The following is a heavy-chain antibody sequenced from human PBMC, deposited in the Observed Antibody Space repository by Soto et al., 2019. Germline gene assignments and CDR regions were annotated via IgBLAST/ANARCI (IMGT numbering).Heavy chain of an antibody. CDR3: ARHPGYAVPTVYATHYFNY. Sequence: QLQLQESGPGLVKPSETLSLTCTVSGDSISSNNYYCGWIRQPPGKGLEWIGSIYYTGSTYYNPSLKSRVTLSVDTSKSQFSLKRSSVTAADTAVYFCARHPGYAVPTVYATHYFNYGGQGILVTVST. CDR1: GDSISSNNYY. J-gene: IGHJ4*02. D-gene: IGHD2-8*01. CDR2: IYYTGST. V-gene: IGHV4-39*01.